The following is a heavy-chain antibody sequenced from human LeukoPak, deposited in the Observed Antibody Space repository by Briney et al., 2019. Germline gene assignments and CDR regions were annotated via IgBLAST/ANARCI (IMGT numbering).Heavy chain of an antibody. CDR2: INPSGGST. D-gene: IGHD2-2*02. J-gene: IGHJ5*02. CDR1: GYTFTGYY. Sequence: GASVKVSCKASGYTFTGYYMHWVRQVPGQGLEWMGIINPSGGSTSYAQKFQGRVTMTRDTSTSTVYMELSSLRSEDTAVYYCARGTGYCSSTSCYTRPPFDPWGQGTLVTVSS. CDR3: ARGTGYCSSTSCYTRPPFDP. V-gene: IGHV1-46*01.